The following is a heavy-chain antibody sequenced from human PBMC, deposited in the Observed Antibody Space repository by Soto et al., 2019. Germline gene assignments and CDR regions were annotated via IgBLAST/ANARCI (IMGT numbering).Heavy chain of an antibody. Sequence: SETLSLTCAVSGGSISSDNWWSWVRQPPGKGLEWIGEVYHSGGTHYNPSLKSRVTISVDKSKNQMSLELNSVTAADTAVYYCARHAGFSFDSWGRGSQVTVSS. CDR3: ARHAGFSFDS. CDR1: GGSISSDNW. J-gene: IGHJ4*02. V-gene: IGHV4-4*02. CDR2: VYHSGGT.